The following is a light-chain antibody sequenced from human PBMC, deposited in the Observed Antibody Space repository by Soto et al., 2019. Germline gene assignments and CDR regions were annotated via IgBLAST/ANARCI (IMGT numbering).Light chain of an antibody. J-gene: IGKJ5*01. Sequence: DIQMTQSPSSVSASVGDRVTISCRASEDINSRLAWYQQKPGNAPKLLIYAAFILQSGVPSRFSGYGSGTDFTLSISSLQPEDFATYYCHQADSFPITFDQGTRLEIK. CDR2: AAF. CDR1: EDINSR. CDR3: HQADSFPIT. V-gene: IGKV1-12*01.